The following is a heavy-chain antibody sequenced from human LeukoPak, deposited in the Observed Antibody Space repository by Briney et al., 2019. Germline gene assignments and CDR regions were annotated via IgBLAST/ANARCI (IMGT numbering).Heavy chain of an antibody. Sequence: SETLSLTCTVSGGSISSSSYYWGWIRQPPGKGLEWVGSIYYSGSTYYNPSLKSRVTISVDTSKNQFSLKLSSVTAADTAVYYCARPNVDAYGFWSGYPEGYFDYWGQGTLVTVSS. CDR2: IYYSGST. D-gene: IGHD3-3*01. CDR1: GGSISSSSYY. CDR3: ARPNVDAYGFWSGYPEGYFDY. J-gene: IGHJ4*02. V-gene: IGHV4-39*01.